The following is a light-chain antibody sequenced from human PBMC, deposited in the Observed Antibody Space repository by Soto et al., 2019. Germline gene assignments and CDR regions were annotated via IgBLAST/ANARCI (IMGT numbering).Light chain of an antibody. Sequence: QSALTQPASLSGSLGQSITISCTGTSSDVGSYNIVSWYQQHPGKVHKLIIYEGSSRPSGVSNRFSGSKSGNTAALTISGLQAEDEADYYCCSYAGSRNWVFGGGTKLTVL. CDR1: SSDVGSYNI. CDR2: EGS. J-gene: IGLJ3*02. V-gene: IGLV2-23*01. CDR3: CSYAGSRNWV.